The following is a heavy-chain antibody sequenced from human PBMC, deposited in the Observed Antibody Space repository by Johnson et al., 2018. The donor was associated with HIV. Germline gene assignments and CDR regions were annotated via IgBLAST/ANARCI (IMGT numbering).Heavy chain of an antibody. J-gene: IGHJ3*01. Sequence: MMLVESGGGLVQPGGSLRLSCAASGFTFSSYWMSWVRQAPGKGLEWVANITQDGSNKYYADSVKGRFTISRDNSKNTLYLQMNSLRVEDTAVHLKIQRVLGIHFLADDTAAFHCARTTISCCGVTGRCFHVWG. CDR3: IQRVLGIHFLADDTAAFHCARTTISCCGVTGRCFHV. CDR1: GFTFSSYW. D-gene: IGHD2-15*01. CDR2: ITQDGSNK. V-gene: IGHV3-7*01.